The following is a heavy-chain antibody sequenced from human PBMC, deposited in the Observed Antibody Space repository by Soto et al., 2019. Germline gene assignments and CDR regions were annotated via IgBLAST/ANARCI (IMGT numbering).Heavy chain of an antibody. CDR2: IGTAGDT. V-gene: IGHV3-13*01. CDR3: ARAGDYGSGLLDY. CDR1: GFTFSRYD. D-gene: IGHD3-10*01. J-gene: IGHJ4*02. Sequence: EVHLVESGGGLVQPGGSLRLSCAASGFTFSRYDMHWVRQATGKGLEWVSAIGTAGDTYYPGSVKGRFTISRENAKNSLYLQMNSLRAGDTAVYYCARAGDYGSGLLDYWGQGTLVTVSS.